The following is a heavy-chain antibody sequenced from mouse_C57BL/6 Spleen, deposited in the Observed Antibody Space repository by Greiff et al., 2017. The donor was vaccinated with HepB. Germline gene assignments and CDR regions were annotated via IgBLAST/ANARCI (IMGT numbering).Heavy chain of an antibody. CDR2: INYDGSST. CDR1: GFTFSDYY. J-gene: IGHJ2*01. V-gene: IGHV5-16*01. D-gene: IGHD1-1*01. Sequence: EVKLVESEGGLVQPGSSMKLSCTASGFTFSDYYMAWVRQVPEKGLGWVANINYDGSSTYYLDSLKSRFIISRDNAKNILYLQMSSLKSEDTATYYCARSYGSSYDYWGQGTTLTVSS. CDR3: ARSYGSSYDY.